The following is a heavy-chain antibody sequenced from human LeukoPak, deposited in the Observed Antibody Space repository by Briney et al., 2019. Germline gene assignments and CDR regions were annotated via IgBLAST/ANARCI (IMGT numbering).Heavy chain of an antibody. J-gene: IGHJ4*02. CDR3: ARYYYDSSGYYMGGDY. V-gene: IGHV3-23*01. Sequence: SGGSLRLSCAASGFTFSSYAMSWVRQAPGKGLEWVSAISGSGGSTYYADSVKGRFTISRDNAKNSLYLQMNSLRAEDTAVYYCARYYYDSSGYYMGGDYWGQGTLVTVSS. CDR2: ISGSGGST. CDR1: GFTFSSYA. D-gene: IGHD3-22*01.